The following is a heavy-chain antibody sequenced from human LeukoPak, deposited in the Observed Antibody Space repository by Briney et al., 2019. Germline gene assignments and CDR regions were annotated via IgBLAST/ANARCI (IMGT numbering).Heavy chain of an antibody. D-gene: IGHD2-15*01. CDR2: IYTSGST. V-gene: IGHV4-61*02. CDR1: GGSISSGSHY. CDR3: ARDHCSGGSCYRDYYYYYMDV. Sequence: SETLSLTCTVSGGSISSGSHYWSWIRQPAGKGLEWIGRIYTSGSTDYNPSLKSRVTISVDTSKNQFSLKLSSVTAADTAVYYCARDHCSGGSCYRDYYYYYMDVWGKGTTVTVSS. J-gene: IGHJ6*03.